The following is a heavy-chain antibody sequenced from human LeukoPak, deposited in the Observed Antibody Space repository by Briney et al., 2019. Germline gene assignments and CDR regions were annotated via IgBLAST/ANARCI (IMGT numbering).Heavy chain of an antibody. V-gene: IGHV3-48*03. CDR2: ISSSGSTI. Sequence: GGSLRLSRAASVFTFSRYEMNGVRQAPGRGLEGVSYISSSGSTIYYADSVKGRFTISRDNAKNSLYLQMNSLRAEDTAVYSCARQLDRAAAGTLGYWGQGTLVTVSS. CDR1: VFTFSRYE. CDR3: ARQLDRAAAGTLGY. D-gene: IGHD6-13*01. J-gene: IGHJ4*02.